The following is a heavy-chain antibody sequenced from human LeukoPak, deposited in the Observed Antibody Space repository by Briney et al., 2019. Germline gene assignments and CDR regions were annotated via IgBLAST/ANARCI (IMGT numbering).Heavy chain of an antibody. Sequence: SQTLSLTCTVSGGSISSGGYYWSWIRQHPGKGLEWIGYIYYSGSTYYNPSLKSRVTISVDTSKNQFSLKLSSVTAADTAVYYCARYSSLRLAFDYWGQGTLVTVSS. CDR2: IYYSGST. CDR1: GGSISSGGYY. CDR3: ARYSSLRLAFDY. D-gene: IGHD2-15*01. J-gene: IGHJ4*02. V-gene: IGHV4-31*03.